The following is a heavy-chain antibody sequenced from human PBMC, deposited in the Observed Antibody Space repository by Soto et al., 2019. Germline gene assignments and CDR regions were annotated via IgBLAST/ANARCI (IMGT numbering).Heavy chain of an antibody. CDR3: ARADGYCSGGSCYFDY. Sequence: ASVKVSCNASGGTFSSYAISWVRQAPGQGLEWMGGIIPIFGTANYAQKFQGRVTITADESTSTAYMELSSLRSEDTAVYYCARADGYCSGGSCYFDYWGQGTLVTVSS. D-gene: IGHD2-15*01. CDR2: IIPIFGTA. CDR1: GGTFSSYA. V-gene: IGHV1-69*01. J-gene: IGHJ4*02.